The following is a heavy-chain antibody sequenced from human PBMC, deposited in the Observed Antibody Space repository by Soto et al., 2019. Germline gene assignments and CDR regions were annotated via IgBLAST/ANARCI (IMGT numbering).Heavy chain of an antibody. V-gene: IGHV3-53*01. CDR2: IYSGGST. CDR3: ARGRSWDTYYYYGMDV. CDR1: GFTVSSNY. Sequence: GGSLRLSCAASGFTVSSNYMSWVRQAPGKGLEWVSVIYSGGSTYYADSVKGRFTISRDNSKNTLYLQMNSLRAEDTAVYYCARGRSWDTYYYYGMDVWGQGTTVTVYS. D-gene: IGHD6-13*01. J-gene: IGHJ6*02.